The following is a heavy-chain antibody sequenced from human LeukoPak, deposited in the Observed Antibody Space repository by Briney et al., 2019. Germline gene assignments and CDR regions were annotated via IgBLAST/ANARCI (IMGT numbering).Heavy chain of an antibody. CDR3: ARVYCSSTSCYGYFDY. CDR2: INPNSGGT. CDR1: GYTFTGYY. Sequence: GASVKVSCKAFGYTFTGYYMHWARQAPGQGLEWMGWINPNSGGTNYAQKFQGRVTMTRDTSISTAYMELSRLRSDDTAVYYCARVYCSSTSCYGYFDYWGQGTPVTVSS. D-gene: IGHD2-2*01. V-gene: IGHV1-2*02. J-gene: IGHJ4*02.